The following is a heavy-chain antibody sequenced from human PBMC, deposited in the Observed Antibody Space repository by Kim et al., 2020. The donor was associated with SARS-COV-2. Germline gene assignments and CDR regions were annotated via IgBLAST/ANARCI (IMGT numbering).Heavy chain of an antibody. D-gene: IGHD3-22*01. V-gene: IGHV4-59*01. Sequence: SETLSLTCTVSGGSISSYYWSWIRQPPGKGLELIGYIYYSWSTNYNPSLKSRIIITADTSKNQFPLKLSYVTAADTAAYYCARRSLGYYDSSGPQAAFDIWGQGTMVTVSS. J-gene: IGHJ3*02. CDR1: GGSISSYY. CDR3: ARRSLGYYDSSGPQAAFDI. CDR2: IYYSWST.